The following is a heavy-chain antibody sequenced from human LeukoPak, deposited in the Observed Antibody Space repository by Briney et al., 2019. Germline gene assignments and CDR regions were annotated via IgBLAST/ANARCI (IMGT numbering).Heavy chain of an antibody. J-gene: IGHJ5*02. CDR3: AREGVNDYSSSYNWFDP. D-gene: IGHD6-6*01. Sequence: SETLSLTCAVYGGSFSGYYWSWIRQPPGKGLEWIGEINHSGSTNYNPSLKSRVTISVDTSKNQFSLKLSSVTAADTAVYYCAREGVNDYSSSYNWFDPWGQGTLVTVSS. CDR1: GGSFSGYY. V-gene: IGHV4-34*01. CDR2: INHSGST.